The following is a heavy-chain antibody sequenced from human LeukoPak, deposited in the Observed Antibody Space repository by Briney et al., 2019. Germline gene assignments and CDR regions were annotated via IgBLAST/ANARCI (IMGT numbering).Heavy chain of an antibody. D-gene: IGHD6-13*01. J-gene: IGHJ4*02. Sequence: PGGSLRLSCAASGFTFDDYAMHWVRQAPGKGLERVSGISWNSGSIGYADSVKGRFTISRDNAKNSLYLQMNSLRAEDTALYYCAKDAGYSSSWALLDYWGQGTLVTVSS. CDR3: AKDAGYSSSWALLDY. CDR2: ISWNSGSI. V-gene: IGHV3-9*01. CDR1: GFTFDDYA.